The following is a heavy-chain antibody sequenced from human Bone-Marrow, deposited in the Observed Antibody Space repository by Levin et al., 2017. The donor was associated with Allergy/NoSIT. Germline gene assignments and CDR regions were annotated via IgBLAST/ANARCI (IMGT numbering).Heavy chain of an antibody. D-gene: IGHD3-10*01. J-gene: IGHJ6*02. CDR1: GFMFSSYP. V-gene: IGHV3-23*01. CDR3: AKEVYGAGGLYYYGLDV. CDR2: IGGSGSST. Sequence: QAGGSLRLSCAASGFMFSSYPMSWVRQAPGKGLEWVSTIGGSGSSTYSADSVKGRFSISRDNSKNTLYLQMNSLRAEDTAVYYCAKEVYGAGGLYYYGLDVWGQGTTVTVSS.